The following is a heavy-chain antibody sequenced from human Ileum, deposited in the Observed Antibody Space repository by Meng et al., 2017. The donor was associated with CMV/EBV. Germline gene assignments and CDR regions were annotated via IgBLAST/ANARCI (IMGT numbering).Heavy chain of an antibody. CDR2: ISGDGSGL. Sequence: GGSLRLSCAASGFTFSSYWMHWVRQGPGGELVWVALISGDGSGLFYADSVRRRFIISRDNAKKTLFLQMTDLRAEDTGLYHCATGAARTHFDSWGQGTLVTVSS. V-gene: IGHV3-74*01. J-gene: IGHJ4*02. CDR1: GFTFSSYW. D-gene: IGHD7-27*01. CDR3: ATGAARTHFDS.